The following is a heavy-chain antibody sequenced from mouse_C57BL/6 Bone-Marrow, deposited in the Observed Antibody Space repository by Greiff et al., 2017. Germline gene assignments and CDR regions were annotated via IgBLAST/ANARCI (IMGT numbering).Heavy chain of an antibody. D-gene: IGHD1-1*01. V-gene: IGHV3-6*01. J-gene: IGHJ2*01. CDR1: GYSITSGYY. CDR2: ISYDGSN. Sequence: EVQRVESGPGLVKPSQSLSLTCSVTGYSITSGYYWNWIRQFPGNKLEWMGYISYDGSNNYNPSLKNRISITRDTSKNQFFLKLNSVTTEDTATYYCARDRDYYGSSSYFDYWGQGTTLTVSS. CDR3: ARDRDYYGSSSYFDY.